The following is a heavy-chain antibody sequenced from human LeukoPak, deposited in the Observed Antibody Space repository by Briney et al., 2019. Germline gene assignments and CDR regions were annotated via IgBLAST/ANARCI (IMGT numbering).Heavy chain of an antibody. CDR2: ISSSSSYI. CDR1: GFTFSSYS. D-gene: IGHD2-2*01. J-gene: IGHJ4*02. Sequence: GGSLRLSCAAPGFTFSSYSMNWVRQAPGKGLEWVSSISSSSSYIYYADSVKGRFTISRDNAKNSLYLQMNSLRAEDTAEYYCARGGSTSAQDYWGQGTLVTVSS. V-gene: IGHV3-21*01. CDR3: ARGGSTSAQDY.